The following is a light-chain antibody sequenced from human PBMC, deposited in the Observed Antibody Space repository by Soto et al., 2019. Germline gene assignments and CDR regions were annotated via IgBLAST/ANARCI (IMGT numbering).Light chain of an antibody. Sequence: DIQMTQSPASLSASVGDRVTITCRSGEDISTWLAWYQQKPGKAPTLLLYAASSLQSGVPARFSGSGSGTDFTLPISSLQPEDFATYYCQHADSFPLITFGQGARLEIK. CDR1: EDISTW. V-gene: IGKV1-12*01. CDR2: AAS. J-gene: IGKJ5*01. CDR3: QHADSFPLIT.